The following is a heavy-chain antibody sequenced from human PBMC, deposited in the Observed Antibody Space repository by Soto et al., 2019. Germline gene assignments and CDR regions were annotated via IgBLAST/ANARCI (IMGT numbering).Heavy chain of an antibody. V-gene: IGHV4-34*01. CDR3: ATPRKNYYYYGMDV. CDR2: ISPTGIT. Sequence: LSLTCAVYGGSFSDYYWSWIRQPPGKGLEWVGEISPTGITKYNPPLKSRVTISVDASKNQFSLKLTSVTAADTAVYYCATPRKNYYYYGMDVWGQGTTVTVYS. J-gene: IGHJ6*02. CDR1: GGSFSDYY.